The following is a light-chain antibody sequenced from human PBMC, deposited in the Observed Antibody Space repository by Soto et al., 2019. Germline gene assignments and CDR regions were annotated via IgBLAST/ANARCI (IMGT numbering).Light chain of an antibody. CDR3: SSCAGSYSYV. J-gene: IGLJ1*01. CDR1: SSDFGGYNY. Sequence: QSALTQPRSVSGSPGQSVTISCTGTSSDFGGYNYVSWYQQHPGKAPKLMIYDVSKPPSGVPDLFSGTKSGNTASVTISGLQAEDEADYYCSSCAGSYSYVFGTGTKLTVL. CDR2: DVS. V-gene: IGLV2-11*01.